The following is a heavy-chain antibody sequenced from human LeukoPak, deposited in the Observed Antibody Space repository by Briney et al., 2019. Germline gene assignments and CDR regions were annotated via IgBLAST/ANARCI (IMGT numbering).Heavy chain of an antibody. Sequence: SVKVSCKASGGTFSSYAISWVRQAPGQGLEWMGRIIPILGIANYAQKFQGRVTITTDESTSTAHMELSSLRSEDTAVYYCARDRTKGNRSGYADAFDLWGQGTQVTVSS. CDR1: GGTFSSYA. CDR3: ARDRTKGNRSGYADAFDL. V-gene: IGHV1-69*04. J-gene: IGHJ3*01. D-gene: IGHD3-22*01. CDR2: IIPILGIA.